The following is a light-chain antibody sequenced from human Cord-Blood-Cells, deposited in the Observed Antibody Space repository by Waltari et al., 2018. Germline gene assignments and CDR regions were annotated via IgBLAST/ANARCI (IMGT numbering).Light chain of an antibody. CDR3: QQRSNWIT. V-gene: IGKV3D-11*01. J-gene: IGKJ5*01. Sequence: EIVLTQPPATLSLSPGERATLSCRASQGVSSYLAWYQQKPGQAPRLLIYDASNGATGIPARFSGSGPGTDFTLTISSLEPEDFAVYYCQQRSNWITFGQGTRLEIK. CDR1: QGVSSY. CDR2: DAS.